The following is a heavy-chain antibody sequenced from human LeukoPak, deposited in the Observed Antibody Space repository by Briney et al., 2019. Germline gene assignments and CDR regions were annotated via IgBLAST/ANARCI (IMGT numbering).Heavy chain of an antibody. J-gene: IGHJ4*02. V-gene: IGHV3-23*01. D-gene: IGHD1/OR15-1a*01. CDR2: ISGSGSST. CDR1: GFTFSSYA. Sequence: GSLRPSCAASGFTFSSYAMIWVRQIPGKGLEGLQWVSSISGSGSSTYYADSVKGRFTVSRDNSKNTLYLQMDSLRAEDTAAYYCARDGETARTADYWGQGTLVTASS. CDR3: ARDGETARTADY.